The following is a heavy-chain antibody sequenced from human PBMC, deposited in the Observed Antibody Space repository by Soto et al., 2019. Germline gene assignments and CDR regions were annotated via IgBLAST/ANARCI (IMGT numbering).Heavy chain of an antibody. V-gene: IGHV4-61*08. D-gene: IGHD3-22*01. J-gene: IGHJ4*01. CDR3: VRTIVVGYYFDS. Sequence: SETLSLTCTVSGGSISSGGYYWSWIRQHPGKALEWIGYIHYSGSTNYNPSLRSRVTMSLDTSKDQYSLSLSSVTAADTAVYYCVRTIVVGYYFDSWGHGTLVTVSS. CDR1: GGSISSGGYY. CDR2: IHYSGST.